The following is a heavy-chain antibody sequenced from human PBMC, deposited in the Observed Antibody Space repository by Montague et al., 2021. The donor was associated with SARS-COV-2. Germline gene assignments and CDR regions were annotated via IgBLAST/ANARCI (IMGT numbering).Heavy chain of an antibody. V-gene: IGHV4-39*01. CDR3: ARKGSGRSDLAY. CDR1: GASISSRSYY. J-gene: IGHJ4*02. D-gene: IGHD1-26*01. Sequence: SETLSLTCTVSGASISSRSYYWGWIRQPPGKGLEWIGFKYYSGSTYYNPTLKSRVTISVDTSKNQLSLKLSSVTAADTAVYYCARKGSGRSDLAYWGQGTLVTVSS. CDR2: KYYSGST.